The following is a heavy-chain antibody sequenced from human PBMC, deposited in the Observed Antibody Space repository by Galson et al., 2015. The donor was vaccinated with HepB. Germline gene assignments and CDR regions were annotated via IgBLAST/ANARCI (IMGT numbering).Heavy chain of an antibody. CDR2: IYYNGDT. V-gene: IGHV4-59*08. J-gene: IGHJ4*02. CDR1: HGSINNYY. CDR3: ARHPGRGSVGYAFDL. Sequence: SETLSLTCSVSHGSINNYYWSWIRQSPGNRLEWIGYIYYNGDTTYNPSLGYRVGMSVDTSINQVSLWLTSVTAADTAVYYCARHPGRGSVGYAFDLWGQETPVTVSA. D-gene: IGHD5-12*01.